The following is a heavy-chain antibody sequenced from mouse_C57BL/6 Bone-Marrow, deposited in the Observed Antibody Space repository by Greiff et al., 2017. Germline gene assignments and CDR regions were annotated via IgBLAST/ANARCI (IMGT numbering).Heavy chain of an antibody. Sequence: VQLKQSGPVLVKPGPSVKISCTASGFTFTDYYMHWVKQSHGKSLEWIGLVYPYNGGTSYNQKFKGKATLTVDTSSSTAYMELNSLTSEDSAVYYCARGADGGYYQAWFAYWGQGTLVTVSA. V-gene: IGHV1-36*01. CDR2: VYPYNGGT. CDR3: ARGADGGYYQAWFAY. D-gene: IGHD2-3*01. J-gene: IGHJ3*01. CDR1: GFTFTDYY.